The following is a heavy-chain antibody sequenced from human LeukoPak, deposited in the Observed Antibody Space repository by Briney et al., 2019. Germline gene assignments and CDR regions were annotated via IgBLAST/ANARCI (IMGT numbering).Heavy chain of an antibody. J-gene: IGHJ4*02. CDR1: GYTLTELS. D-gene: IGHD2-2*01. CDR3: ATGLGVPAAMRVGFYNA. Sequence: GASVKVSCKVSGYTLTELSMHWVRQAPGKGLEWMGGFDPEDGETIYAQKFQGRVTMTEDTSTDTAYMELSSLRSEDTAVYYCATGLGVPAAMRVGFYNAWGQGTLATVSS. V-gene: IGHV1-24*01. CDR2: FDPEDGET.